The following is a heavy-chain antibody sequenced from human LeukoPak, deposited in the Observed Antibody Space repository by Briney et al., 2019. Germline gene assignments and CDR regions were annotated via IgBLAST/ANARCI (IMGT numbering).Heavy chain of an antibody. Sequence: ASVKVSCKVSGYTLTELSMHWVRQAPGKGLEWMGGFDPEDGETIYAQKFQGRVTMTEDTSTDTAYMELSSLRSEDTAVYYCATDLFNDSSGYYYSENYWGQGTLVTVSS. V-gene: IGHV1-24*01. CDR3: ATDLFNDSSGYYYSENY. D-gene: IGHD3-22*01. J-gene: IGHJ4*02. CDR1: GYTLTELS. CDR2: FDPEDGET.